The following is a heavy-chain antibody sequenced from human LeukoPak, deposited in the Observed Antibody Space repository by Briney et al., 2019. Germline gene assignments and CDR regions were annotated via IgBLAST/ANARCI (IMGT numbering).Heavy chain of an antibody. V-gene: IGHV4-61*02. Sequence: SQTLSLTCTVSGGSISSGSYYWSWIRQPAGKGLEWIGRIYTSGSTNYNSSLKSRVTISVDTSKNQFSLKLSSVTAADTAVYYCARALRFLEWNWFDPWGQGTLVTVSS. CDR2: IYTSGST. J-gene: IGHJ5*02. CDR3: ARALRFLEWNWFDP. CDR1: GGSISSGSYY. D-gene: IGHD3-3*01.